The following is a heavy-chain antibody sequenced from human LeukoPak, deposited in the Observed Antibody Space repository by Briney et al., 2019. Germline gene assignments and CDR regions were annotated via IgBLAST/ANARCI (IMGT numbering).Heavy chain of an antibody. CDR2: ISYDGHNT. V-gene: IGHV3-74*01. D-gene: IGHD3-10*02. CDR3: AELGITMIGGV. Sequence: PGGSLRLSCAASEITLSNYWIHWVRQAPGKGLVWVSRISYDGHNTNYADSVKGRFTISRDTAKNTLYLQMNSLRAEDTAVYYCAELGITMIGGVWGKGTTVTISS. CDR1: EITLSNYW. J-gene: IGHJ6*04.